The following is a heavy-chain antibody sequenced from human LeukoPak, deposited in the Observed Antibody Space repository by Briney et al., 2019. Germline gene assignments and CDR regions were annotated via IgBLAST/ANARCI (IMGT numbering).Heavy chain of an antibody. J-gene: IGHJ6*02. CDR1: GFTFGDYY. CDR3: ATDIVVVPAAIRGYGMDV. V-gene: IGHV3-11*01. D-gene: IGHD2-2*02. Sequence: GGSLRLSCAASGFTFGDYYMNWIRQAPGKGLEWVSYISSSVTTVRYADSVKGRFTISRDNSKNTLYLQMNSLRAEDTAVYYCATDIVVVPAAIRGYGMDVWGQGTTVTVSS. CDR2: ISSSVTTV.